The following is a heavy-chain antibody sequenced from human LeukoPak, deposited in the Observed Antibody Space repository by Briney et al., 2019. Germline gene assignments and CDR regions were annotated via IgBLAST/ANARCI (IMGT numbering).Heavy chain of an antibody. CDR3: ARDAPNCSGGSCSYFDY. D-gene: IGHD2-15*01. V-gene: IGHV4-38-2*02. CDR2: IYPGFYT. Sequence: AETLSLTCDVSGYSITDGYYWGWVRQPPGRGLEWIGSIYPGFYTYSNPSLKSRVTLSVNTSKNQFSLRLNSVTAADTAVYYCARDAPNCSGGSCSYFDYWGQGALVTVSS. CDR1: GYSITDGYY. J-gene: IGHJ4*02.